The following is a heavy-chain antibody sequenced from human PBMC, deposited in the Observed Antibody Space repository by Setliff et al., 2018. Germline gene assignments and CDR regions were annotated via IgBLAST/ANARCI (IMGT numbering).Heavy chain of an antibody. CDR1: GGSISSGAYY. J-gene: IGHJ6*03. V-gene: IGHV4-31*03. CDR2: IYYSGST. CDR3: ARDRHYYYMDV. Sequence: SETLSLTCTVSGGSISSGAYYWNWIRQHPGKGLEWIGYIYYSGSTYYNPSLKSRITXXXXTXXXXXXXXLSSVTAADTAVYYCARDRHYYYMDVWGKGTTVTVS.